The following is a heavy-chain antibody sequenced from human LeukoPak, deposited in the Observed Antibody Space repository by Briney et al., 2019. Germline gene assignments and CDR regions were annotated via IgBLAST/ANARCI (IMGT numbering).Heavy chain of an antibody. D-gene: IGHD6-13*01. CDR2: IYYSGNT. V-gene: IGHV4-59*01. CDR1: GGSISSFY. Sequence: SETLSLTCTVSGGSISSFYWSWIRQPPGKGLEWIGYIYYSGNTNYNPSLKSRVTVSVDTSRTRFSLKLSSVTAADTAVYYCARGDSSSWLYYFDYWGQGALVTVSS. CDR3: ARGDSSSWLYYFDY. J-gene: IGHJ4*02.